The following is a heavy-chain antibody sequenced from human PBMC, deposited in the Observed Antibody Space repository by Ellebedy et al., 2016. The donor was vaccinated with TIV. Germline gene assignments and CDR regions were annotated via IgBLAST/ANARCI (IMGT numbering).Heavy chain of an antibody. J-gene: IGHJ6*02. V-gene: IGHV3-21*01. Sequence: GGSLRLSCAASGFTFSSYSMNWVRQAPGKGLEWVSSISSSSSYIYYADSVKGRFTISRDNSKNTLYLQMNSLRAEDTAVYYCARDRVTLDGGYYYGMDVWGQGTTVTVSS. D-gene: IGHD1-14*01. CDR2: ISSSSSYI. CDR1: GFTFSSYS. CDR3: ARDRVTLDGGYYYGMDV.